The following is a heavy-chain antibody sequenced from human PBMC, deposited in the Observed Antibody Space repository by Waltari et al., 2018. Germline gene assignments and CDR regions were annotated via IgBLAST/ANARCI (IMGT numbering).Heavy chain of an antibody. CDR1: GYSISSGYY. Sequence: QVQLQESGPGLVKPSETLSLTCAVSGYSISSGYYWGWIRQPPGKGLEWIGSIYHSGSTDYNPSLKSRVTISVDTSKNQFALKLSSVTAADTAVYYCASRETMVVRGLQYYFDYWGQGTLVTVSS. V-gene: IGHV4-38-2*01. J-gene: IGHJ4*02. CDR2: IYHSGST. CDR3: ASRETMVVRGLQYYFDY. D-gene: IGHD4-4*01.